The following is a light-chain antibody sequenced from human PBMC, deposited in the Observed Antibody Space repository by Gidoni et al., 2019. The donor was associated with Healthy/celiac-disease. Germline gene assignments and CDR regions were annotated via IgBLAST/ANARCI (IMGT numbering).Light chain of an antibody. CDR2: QDS. CDR1: KLGDKY. CDR3: QAWDSSTPCVV. Sequence: SYELTQLPSVSVSPGQTASITCSGDKLGDKYACWYQQKPGQSPVLVIYQDSKRPSGNPERFSGSNSGNTATLTISGTQAMDEADYYCQAWDSSTPCVVFGGGTKLTVL. J-gene: IGLJ2*01. V-gene: IGLV3-1*01.